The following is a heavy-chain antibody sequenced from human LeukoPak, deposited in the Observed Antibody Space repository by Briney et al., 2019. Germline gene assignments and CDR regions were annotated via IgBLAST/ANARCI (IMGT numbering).Heavy chain of an antibody. CDR3: ARVGSGSFDY. D-gene: IGHD1-26*01. V-gene: IGHV4-59*01. J-gene: IGHJ4*02. Sequence: SETLSLTCTVSGGSIRTYYWTWIRQPPGKGLEWIAYVYYSGNANYNPSLKSRVTISVDTSKNQFSLKLSSVTAADTAVYYCARVGSGSFDYWGQGTLVAVSS. CDR2: VYYSGNA. CDR1: GGSIRTYY.